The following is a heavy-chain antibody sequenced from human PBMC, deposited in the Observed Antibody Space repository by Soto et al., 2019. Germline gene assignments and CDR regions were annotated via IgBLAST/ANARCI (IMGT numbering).Heavy chain of an antibody. CDR1: GYTFTGYY. D-gene: IGHD4-17*01. V-gene: IGHV1-8*02. CDR3: ARGVKYGAYSRWFDP. CDR2: MSPNSGNT. J-gene: IGHJ5*02. Sequence: ASVKVSCKASGYTFTGYYMHWVRQATGQGLEYLGWMSPNSGNTGYVQKFQGRVTMTWDTSITTAYMELSSLRSEDTAVYFCARGVKYGAYSRWFDPWGQGTLVTVSS.